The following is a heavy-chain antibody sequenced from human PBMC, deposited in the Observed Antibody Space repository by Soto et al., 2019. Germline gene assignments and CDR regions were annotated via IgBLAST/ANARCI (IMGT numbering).Heavy chain of an antibody. CDR3: ARTPRGYDYAHFFDF. J-gene: IGHJ4*02. Sequence: EVQLVESGGGLVRPGVSLRLSCAASGFTFNAYTLNWVRQAPGKGLEWIASITGPTPYLYYAASVRGRFTVSRDNAQNTLCLQMSTPSADDTAVYYCARTPRGYDYAHFFDFWGQGTLVTVSS. CDR2: ITGPTPYL. D-gene: IGHD5-12*01. CDR1: GFTFNAYT. V-gene: IGHV3-21*01.